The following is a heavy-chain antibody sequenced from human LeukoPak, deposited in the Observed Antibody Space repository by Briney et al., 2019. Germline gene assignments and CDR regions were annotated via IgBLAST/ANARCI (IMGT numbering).Heavy chain of an antibody. J-gene: IGHJ6*02. CDR1: GSTFSNAW. CDR2: IKSKTDGGTT. V-gene: IGHV3-15*01. CDR3: STDSNGGGFSYYYGMDV. Sequence: GGSLRLSCAASGSTFSNAWKSWVRQAPGKGLEWVGRIKSKTDGGTTDYAAPVKGRFTISRDDSKNTLYLQMNSLKTEDTAVYYCSTDSNGGGFSYYYGMDVWGQGTTVTVSS. D-gene: IGHD3-16*01.